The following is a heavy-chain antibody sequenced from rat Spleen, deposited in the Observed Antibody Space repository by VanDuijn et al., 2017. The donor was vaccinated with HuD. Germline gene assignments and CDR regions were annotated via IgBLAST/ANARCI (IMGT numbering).Heavy chain of an antibody. CDR2: ISYGDSSGHSGT. V-gene: IGHV5-29*01. CDR1: GFTFSDYG. Sequence: EVQLVESDGGLVQPGSSLKLSCAASGFTFSDYGVAWVRQAPTTGLEWVATISYGDSSGHSGTYYRDSVRGRFTISRDDAKSTLSLQMDSLRSEDTATYYCARQDTSGYSNWFAYWGQGTLVTVSS. CDR3: ARQDTSGYSNWFAY. D-gene: IGHD4-3*01. J-gene: IGHJ3*01.